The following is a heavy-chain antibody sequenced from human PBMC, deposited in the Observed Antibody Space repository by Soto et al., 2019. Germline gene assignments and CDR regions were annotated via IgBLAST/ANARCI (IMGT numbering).Heavy chain of an antibody. D-gene: IGHD5-12*01. Sequence: GGSLRLSCAASGFAFSNYWLSWVRQAPGKGLEWVANIKKDGSEKYYVGSVVGRFTISRDNAENSLYLQMNSLRAEDTAVYYGARVYLSSTITSMXYWSQATLFTVSS. CDR3: ARVYLSSTITSMXY. V-gene: IGHV3-7*01. J-gene: IGHJ4*02. CDR2: IKKDGSEK. CDR1: GFAFSNYW.